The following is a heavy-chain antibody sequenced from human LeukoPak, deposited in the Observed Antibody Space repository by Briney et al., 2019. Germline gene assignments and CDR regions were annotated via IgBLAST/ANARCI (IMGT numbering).Heavy chain of an antibody. V-gene: IGHV3-30*03. D-gene: IGHD2/OR15-2a*01. CDR2: ISYDGSNK. CDR1: GFTFSNYG. J-gene: IGHJ4*02. CDR3: ARDIPRGSTTLDY. Sequence: GGSLRLSCTASGFTFSNYGMNWVRQAPGKGLEWVAVISYDGSNKYYADSVKGRFTISRDNSKNTLYLQMNSLRAEDTAVYYCARDIPRGSTTLDYWGQGTLVTVSS.